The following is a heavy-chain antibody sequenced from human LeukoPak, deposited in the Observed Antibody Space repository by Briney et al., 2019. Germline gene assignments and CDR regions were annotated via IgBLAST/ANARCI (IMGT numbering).Heavy chain of an antibody. CDR2: ISYDGSNK. CDR1: GXTFSSYG. D-gene: IGHD2-21*02. Sequence: GGSLRLSCAASGXTFSSYGIHWVRQAPGKGQEWVAVISYDGSNKYYADSVKGRFTISRDNSKNTLYLQMNSLRAEDTAVYYCAKETDGVDAFDIWGQGTMVTVSS. J-gene: IGHJ3*02. CDR3: AKETDGVDAFDI. V-gene: IGHV3-30*18.